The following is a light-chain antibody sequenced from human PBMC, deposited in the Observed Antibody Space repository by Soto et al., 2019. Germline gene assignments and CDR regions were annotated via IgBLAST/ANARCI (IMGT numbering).Light chain of an antibody. Sequence: QSALTQPASVSGSPGQSITISCTGTSSDVGGYNYVSWYQQHPGKAPKLMIYEVSNRPSGVSHRFSGSKSGNTASLTISGLQAEDEADYYCSSCTSSSTRVFGGGTKLTVL. CDR2: EVS. J-gene: IGLJ3*02. CDR3: SSCTSSSTRV. V-gene: IGLV2-14*01. CDR1: SSDVGGYNY.